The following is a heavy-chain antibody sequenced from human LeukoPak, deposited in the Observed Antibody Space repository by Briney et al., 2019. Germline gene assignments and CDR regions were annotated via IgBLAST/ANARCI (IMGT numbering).Heavy chain of an antibody. J-gene: IGHJ4*02. CDR1: GFTFSNYA. Sequence: GGSLRLSCAASGFTFSNYAMSWVRQAPGKGLEWVSAISGSGDGTYYADSVRGRFTISRDNSKNTLYVQMNSLRDEDTAVYYCAEDQRWESPHYLDSWGQGTLVTVSS. CDR3: AEDQRWESPHYLDS. D-gene: IGHD1-26*01. V-gene: IGHV3-23*01. CDR2: ISGSGDGT.